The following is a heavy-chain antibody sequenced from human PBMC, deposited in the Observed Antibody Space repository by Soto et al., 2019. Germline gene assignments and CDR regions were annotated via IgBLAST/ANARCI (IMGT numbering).Heavy chain of an antibody. D-gene: IGHD3-10*01. CDR2: IIPIFGTA. Sequence: SVKVSCKASGGSFSSYAISWGRHAPGQGLEWMGGIIPIFGTANYAQKFQGRVTITADESTSTAYMELSSLRSEDTAVYYCARAGRRVRGVSSSLTFDAFDIWGQGTMVTVSS. J-gene: IGHJ3*02. V-gene: IGHV1-69*13. CDR3: ARAGRRVRGVSSSLTFDAFDI. CDR1: GGSFSSYA.